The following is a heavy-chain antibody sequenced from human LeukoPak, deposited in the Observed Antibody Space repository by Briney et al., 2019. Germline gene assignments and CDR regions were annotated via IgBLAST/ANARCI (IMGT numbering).Heavy chain of an antibody. CDR2: INWNGGST. CDR1: GFSFDDYG. V-gene: IGHV3-20*04. J-gene: IGHJ4*02. CDR3: ARDHRLDYYGTRDYYFDY. Sequence: GGSLRLSCAASGFSFDDYGMSWVRQAPGKGLEWVSGINWNGGSTGYADSVKGRFTISRDNAKNSLYLQMNSLRAEDAALYYCARDHRLDYYGTRDYYFDYWGQGTLVTVSS. D-gene: IGHD3-10*01.